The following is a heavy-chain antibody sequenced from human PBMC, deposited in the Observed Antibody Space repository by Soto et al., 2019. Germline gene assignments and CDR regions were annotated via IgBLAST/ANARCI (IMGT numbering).Heavy chain of an antibody. D-gene: IGHD3-10*01. CDR2: ILVGGNT. V-gene: IGHV3-23*01. CDR3: ARNGGGLDV. Sequence: EVQMLESGGGLLQPGGSLRLSCAASGFICSSYDMSWVRQAPGKGLEWVSTILVGGNTYYADSVKGRFTISRDRSENTVFLQMNTLRVEDTGVYYCARNGGGLDVWGQGTTVTVSS. CDR1: GFICSSYD. J-gene: IGHJ6*02.